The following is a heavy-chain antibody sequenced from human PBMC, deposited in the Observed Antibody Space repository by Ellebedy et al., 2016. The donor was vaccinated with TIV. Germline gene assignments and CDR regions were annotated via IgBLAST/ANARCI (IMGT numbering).Heavy chain of an antibody. J-gene: IGHJ4*02. CDR3: ARGHALGDHLAGGLNS. CDR1: GFTFSTYW. Sequence: GGSLRLXCAASGFTFSTYWMNWVRQAAGKGLEWVTNINPDGSERDYVDSVKGRFIISRDNAKNSLSLQMNSLRAEDTAVYYCARGHALGDHLAGGLNSWGQGTLVTVSS. D-gene: IGHD3-16*01. V-gene: IGHV3-7*03. CDR2: INPDGSER.